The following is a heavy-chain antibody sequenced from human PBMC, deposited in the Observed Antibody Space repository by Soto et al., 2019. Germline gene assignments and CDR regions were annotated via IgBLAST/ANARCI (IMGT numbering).Heavy chain of an antibody. V-gene: IGHV6-1*01. CDR2: TYYRSKWYN. D-gene: IGHD2-15*01. CDR1: GDSVSSNSAA. Sequence: PSQTLSLTCAISGDSVSSNSAAWNWIRQSPSRGLEWLGRTYYRSKWYNDYAVSVKSRITINPDTSKNQFSLQLNSVTPEDTAVYYCARWGCSGGSCYNKGHYYYYGMDVWGQGTTVTVSS. J-gene: IGHJ6*02. CDR3: ARWGCSGGSCYNKGHYYYYGMDV.